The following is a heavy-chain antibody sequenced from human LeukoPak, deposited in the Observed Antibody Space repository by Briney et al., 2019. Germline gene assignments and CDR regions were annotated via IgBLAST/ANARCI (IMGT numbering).Heavy chain of an antibody. D-gene: IGHD3-10*01. Sequence: SETLSLTCSVSGGSVTRSGYYWGWIRQPPGKGLEWIGTVYYTGTTSYNPSLTSRLTISADTSNNQFSLKLSSVTAADTAVYYCARDKDYGSGGPNWFDPWGQGTLVTVSS. V-gene: IGHV4-39*02. CDR1: GGSVTRSGYY. CDR2: VYYTGTT. J-gene: IGHJ5*02. CDR3: ARDKDYGSGGPNWFDP.